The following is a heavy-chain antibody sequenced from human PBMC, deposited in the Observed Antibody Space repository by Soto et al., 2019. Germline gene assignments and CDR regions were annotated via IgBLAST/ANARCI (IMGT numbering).Heavy chain of an antibody. J-gene: IGHJ4*02. CDR2: INHSGST. V-gene: IGHV4-34*01. CDR1: GGSFSGYY. CDR3: ARRTQSTGDFDY. Sequence: SETLSLTCAVYGGSFSGYYWSRIRQPPGKGLEWIGEINHSGSTNYNPSLKSRVTISVDTSKNQFSLKLSSVTAADTAVYYCARRTQSTGDFDYWGQGTLVTVSS.